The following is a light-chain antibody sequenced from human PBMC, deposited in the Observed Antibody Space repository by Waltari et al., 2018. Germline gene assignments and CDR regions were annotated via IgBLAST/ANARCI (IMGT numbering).Light chain of an antibody. CDR1: QSVGRS. Sequence: EIVLTQSPGTLSLSPGDGAILSGRTSQSVGRSLAWYQQKRGQAPRLLIYGASSRDTGIPDRFSGSGSGTDFSLTISRLEPEDFAVYYCQHYVTLPVTFGQGTKVEIK. V-gene: IGKV3-20*01. J-gene: IGKJ1*01. CDR2: GAS. CDR3: QHYVTLPVT.